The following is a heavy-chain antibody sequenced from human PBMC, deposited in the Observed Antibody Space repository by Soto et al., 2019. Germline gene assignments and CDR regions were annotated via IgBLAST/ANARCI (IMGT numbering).Heavy chain of an antibody. CDR1: GFTFSSYS. CDR3: ARVSYYYDSSGYPGY. J-gene: IGHJ4*02. Sequence: GGSLRLSCAASGFTFSSYSMNWVRQAPGKGLEWVSSISSSSSYIYYADSVKGRFTISRDNAKNSLYLQMNSLRAEDTAVYYCARVSYYYDSSGYPGYWGQGTLVTVSS. D-gene: IGHD3-22*01. V-gene: IGHV3-21*01. CDR2: ISSSSSYI.